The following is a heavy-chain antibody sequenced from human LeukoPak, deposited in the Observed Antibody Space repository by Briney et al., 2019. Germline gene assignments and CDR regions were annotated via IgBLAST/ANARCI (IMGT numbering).Heavy chain of an antibody. CDR1: GGSFSGYY. V-gene: IGHV4-34*01. J-gene: IGHJ3*02. Sequence: PSETLSLTCAVYGGSFSGYYWSWIRQPPGKGLEWIGKINHSGSTNYNPSLKSRVTISVDTSKNQFSLKLSSVTAADTAVYYCASGILTSYSDAFDIWGQGTMVTVSS. CDR2: INHSGST. D-gene: IGHD3-9*01. CDR3: ASGILTSYSDAFDI.